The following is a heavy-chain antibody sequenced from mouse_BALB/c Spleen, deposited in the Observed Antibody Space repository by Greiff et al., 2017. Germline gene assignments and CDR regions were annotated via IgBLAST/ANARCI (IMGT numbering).Heavy chain of an antibody. CDR1: GFTFSSFG. V-gene: IGHV5-17*02. Sequence: DVKLVESGGGLVQPGGSRKLSCAASGFTFSSFGMHWVRQAPEKGLEWVAYISSGSSTIYYADTVKGRFTISRDNPKNTLFLQMTSLRSEDTAMYYCARSYGNYAMDYWGQGTSVTVSS. CDR3: ARSYGNYAMDY. J-gene: IGHJ4*01. D-gene: IGHD2-10*02. CDR2: ISSGSSTI.